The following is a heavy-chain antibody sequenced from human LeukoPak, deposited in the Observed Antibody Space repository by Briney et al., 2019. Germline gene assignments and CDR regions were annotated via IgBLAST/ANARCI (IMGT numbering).Heavy chain of an antibody. D-gene: IGHD3-22*01. Sequence: GGSLRLSCTASGFTFTRSAMSWVRQAPGKGLEWVSAISGSGGSTYYADSVKGRFTISRDNSKNTLYLQMNSLRAEDTAVYYCAKDSRITMIVVVIDYFDYWGQGTLVTVSS. V-gene: IGHV3-23*01. CDR3: AKDSRITMIVVVIDYFDY. J-gene: IGHJ4*02. CDR2: ISGSGGST. CDR1: GFTFTRSA.